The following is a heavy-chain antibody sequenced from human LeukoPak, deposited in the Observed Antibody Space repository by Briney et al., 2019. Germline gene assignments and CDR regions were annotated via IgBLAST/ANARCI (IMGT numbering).Heavy chain of an antibody. D-gene: IGHD3-16*01. V-gene: IGHV4-39*07. J-gene: IGHJ4*02. Sequence: SETLSLTCTVSGGSISSSSYYWGWIRQPPGKGLEWTGSIYYSGSTYYNPSLKSRVTISVDTSKNQFSLKLSSVTAADTAVYYCARDGSLLTKGFDYWGQGTLVTVSS. CDR1: GGSISSSSYY. CDR3: ARDGSLLTKGFDY. CDR2: IYYSGST.